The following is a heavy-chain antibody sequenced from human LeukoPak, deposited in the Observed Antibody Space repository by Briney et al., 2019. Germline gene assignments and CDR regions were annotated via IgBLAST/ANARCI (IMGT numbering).Heavy chain of an antibody. Sequence: SVKVSCKASGGTFSNYGISWVRQAPGQGLEWMGRIIPILDIANYAQKFQGRVTITADKSTSTAYMELNSLRCEDTAVYYCAKVDYLHQSAAGDYWGQGTLVTVSS. CDR1: GGTFSNYG. V-gene: IGHV1-69*04. J-gene: IGHJ4*02. D-gene: IGHD4/OR15-4a*01. CDR3: AKVDYLHQSAAGDY. CDR2: IIPILDIA.